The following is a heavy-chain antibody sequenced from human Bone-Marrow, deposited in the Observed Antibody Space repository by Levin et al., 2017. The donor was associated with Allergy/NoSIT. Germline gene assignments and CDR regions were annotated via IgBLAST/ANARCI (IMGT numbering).Heavy chain of an antibody. CDR2: IYSGGST. J-gene: IGHJ4*02. Sequence: GESLKISCAASGFTVSNNYMTWVRQAPGKGLEWVSLIYSGGSTYYADSVQGRFTISRDNSRNTVYLQMNNLRAEDTAVYYCARNIPVTDLGYWGQGTLVTVSS. CDR1: GFTVSNNY. CDR3: ARNIPVTDLGY. V-gene: IGHV3-53*01. D-gene: IGHD1-14*01.